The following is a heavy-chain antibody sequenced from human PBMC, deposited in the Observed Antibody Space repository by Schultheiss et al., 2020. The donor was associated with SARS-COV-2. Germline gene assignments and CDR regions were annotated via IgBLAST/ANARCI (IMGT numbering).Heavy chain of an antibody. CDR1: GGSISSYY. V-gene: IGHV4-59*01. J-gene: IGHJ6*02. D-gene: IGHD3-10*02. Sequence: SETLSLTCAVSGGSISSYYWSWIRQPPGKGLEWIGYIYYSGSTNYNPSLKSRVTISVDTSKNQFSLKLSSVTAADTAVYYCARRMFYYYGMDVWGQGTTVTVSS. CDR3: ARRMFYYYGMDV. CDR2: IYYSGST.